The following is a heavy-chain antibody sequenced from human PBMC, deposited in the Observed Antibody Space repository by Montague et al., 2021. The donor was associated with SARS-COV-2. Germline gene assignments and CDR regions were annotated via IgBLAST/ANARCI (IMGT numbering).Heavy chain of an antibody. CDR3: VRHPHYDGVNGPPDF. Sequence: SETLSLTCTVSGVSVTDYYWSWIRQPPGKGLGWVGDVLCNKGTNFNPSLKSRVTITVATPTNQFSLRLTSVTAADTAFSYCVRHPHYDGVNGPPDFWDQGTLVTVSS. CDR2: VLCNKGT. V-gene: IGHV4-59*08. J-gene: IGHJ4*02. CDR1: GVSVTDYY. D-gene: IGHD3-16*01.